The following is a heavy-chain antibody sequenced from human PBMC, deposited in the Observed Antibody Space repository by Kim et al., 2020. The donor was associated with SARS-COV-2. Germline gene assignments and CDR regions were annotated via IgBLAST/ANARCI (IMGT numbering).Heavy chain of an antibody. J-gene: IGHJ4*02. V-gene: IGHV1-58*01. CDR1: GFTFTSSA. D-gene: IGHD4-17*01. CDR3: AAVPHDYGDYVTAAFDY. CDR2: IVVGSGNT. Sequence: SVKVSCKASGFTFTSSAVQWVRQARGQRLEWIGWIVVGSGNTNYAQKFQERVTITRDMSTSTAYMELSSLRSEDTAVYYCAAVPHDYGDYVTAAFDYWGQGTLVTVSS.